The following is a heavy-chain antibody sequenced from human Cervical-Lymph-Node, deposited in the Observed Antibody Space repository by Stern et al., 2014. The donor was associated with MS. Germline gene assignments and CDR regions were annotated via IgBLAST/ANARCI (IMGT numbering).Heavy chain of an antibody. J-gene: IGHJ4*02. Sequence: AQLVQSGAEVKKPGESLKISCKLSGYSFTIYYIAWVRQMPGKGLEWMGVIYPYDSDTTYSPSFQDQVTISADKSIPTAYLQWSSLRASDTAMYYCARHVQGFDYWGQGTLVTVSS. CDR3: ARHVQGFDY. CDR2: IYPYDSDT. CDR1: GYSFTIYY. V-gene: IGHV5-51*01.